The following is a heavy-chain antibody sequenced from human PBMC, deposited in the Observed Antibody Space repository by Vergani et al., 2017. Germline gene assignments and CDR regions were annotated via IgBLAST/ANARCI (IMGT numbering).Heavy chain of an antibody. CDR1: GFTFSSYG. Sequence: VQLLESGGGLVQPGRSLRLSCAASGFTFSSYGMHWVRQAPGKGLEWVAVIWYDGSNKYYADSVKGRFPISRDNSKNTLYLQMNSLRAEDTAVYYCAGDWSRGYERSGYFDYGGQGTLVTVSS. J-gene: IGHJ4*02. D-gene: IGHD5-12*01. V-gene: IGHV3-33*01. CDR3: AGDWSRGYERSGYFDY. CDR2: IWYDGSNK.